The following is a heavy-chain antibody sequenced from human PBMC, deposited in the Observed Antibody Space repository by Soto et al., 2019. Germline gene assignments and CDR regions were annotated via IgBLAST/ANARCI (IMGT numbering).Heavy chain of an antibody. Sequence: AGGSLRLSCAASGFTFSSYWMSWVRQAPGKGLEWVANIKQDGSEKYYVDSVKGRFTISRDNAKNSLYLQMNSLRAEDTAVYYCARAGERITMVRGQWDYYYYMDVWGKGTTVTVSS. CDR1: GFTFSSYW. V-gene: IGHV3-7*01. D-gene: IGHD3-10*01. CDR3: ARAGERITMVRGQWDYYYYMDV. J-gene: IGHJ6*03. CDR2: IKQDGSEK.